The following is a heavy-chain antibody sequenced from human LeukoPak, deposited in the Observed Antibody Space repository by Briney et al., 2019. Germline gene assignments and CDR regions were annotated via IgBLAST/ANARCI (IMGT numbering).Heavy chain of an antibody. V-gene: IGHV3-23*01. Sequence: GGSLRLSCAASGFTFSSYAMSWVRQAPGKGLEWVSAISGSRGSTYYADSVKGRFTVSRDNSKNTLYLQMNSLRAEDTAVYYCAKVGHYYDSSGYIQYFQHWGQGTLVTVSS. D-gene: IGHD3-22*01. CDR3: AKVGHYYDSSGYIQYFQH. CDR2: ISGSRGST. J-gene: IGHJ1*01. CDR1: GFTFSSYA.